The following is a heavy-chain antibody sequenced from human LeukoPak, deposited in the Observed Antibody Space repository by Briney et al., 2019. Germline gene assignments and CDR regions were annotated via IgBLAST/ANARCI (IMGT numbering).Heavy chain of an antibody. J-gene: IGHJ6*03. CDR3: ARGLGMRAKRNYYYYYMDV. CDR2: MNPNSGNT. CDR1: GYTFTSYD. Sequence: ASVKVSCKASGYTFTSYDINWVRQATGQGLEWMGWMNPNSGNTGYAQKFQGRVTMTRNTSISTAYMELSSLRSEDTAVYYCARGLGMRAKRNYYYYYMDVWGKGTTVTVSS. V-gene: IGHV1-8*01. D-gene: IGHD1-1*01.